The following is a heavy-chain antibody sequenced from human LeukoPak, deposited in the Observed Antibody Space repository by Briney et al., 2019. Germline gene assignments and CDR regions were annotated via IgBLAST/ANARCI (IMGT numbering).Heavy chain of an antibody. Sequence: SETLSLTCTVSGGSISGSISGTYWSWVRQPAGKGLEWIGRIHSSGSTKYNPSLKSLVTMSVDTSKNQLFLRLTSVTAADTALYYCARGSQNYYNPFDNWGQGTLVTVSS. CDR2: IHSSGST. J-gene: IGHJ4*02. D-gene: IGHD3-10*01. V-gene: IGHV4-4*07. CDR1: GGSISGSISGTY. CDR3: ARGSQNYYNPFDN.